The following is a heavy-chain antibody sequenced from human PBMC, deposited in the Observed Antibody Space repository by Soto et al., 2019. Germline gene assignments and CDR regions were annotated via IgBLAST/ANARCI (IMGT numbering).Heavy chain of an antibody. D-gene: IGHD6-13*01. CDR2: IGGSGGYT. V-gene: IGHV3-23*01. Sequence: GGSLRLSCAASGFFFSSYAMSWVRQAPGKGLEWVSGIGGSGGYTSYADSVKGRFTISRDNPKNTLYLQMNSLRAEDTAVYYCAKDAAMVSSTFNYFDYWGQGALGTVSS. J-gene: IGHJ4*02. CDR3: AKDAAMVSSTFNYFDY. CDR1: GFFFSSYA.